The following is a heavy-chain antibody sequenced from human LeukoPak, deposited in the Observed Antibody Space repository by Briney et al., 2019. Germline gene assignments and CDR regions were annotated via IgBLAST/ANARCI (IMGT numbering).Heavy chain of an antibody. V-gene: IGHV1-69*05. CDR2: IIPIFGTA. D-gene: IGHD3-22*01. CDR1: GYTFTSYG. J-gene: IGHJ5*02. Sequence: SVKVSCKASGYTFTSYGISWVRQAPGQGLEWMGGIIPIFGTANYAQKFQGRVTITTDESTSTAYMELSSLRSEDTAVYYCARMIALPSRRYSWFDPWGQGTLVTVSS. CDR3: ARMIALPSRRYSWFDP.